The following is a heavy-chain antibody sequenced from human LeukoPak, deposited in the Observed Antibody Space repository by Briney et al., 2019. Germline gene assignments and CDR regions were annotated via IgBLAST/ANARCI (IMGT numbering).Heavy chain of an antibody. CDR1: GFTFSSYA. CDR2: ISSSSSYI. Sequence: GGSLRLACAASGFTFSSYAMHWVRQAPGKGLEWVSSISSSSSYIYYADSVKGRFTISRDNAKNSLYLQMNSLRAEDTAVYYCARDGRSIAALGPYFDYWGQGTLVTVSS. J-gene: IGHJ4*02. CDR3: ARDGRSIAALGPYFDY. V-gene: IGHV3-21*01. D-gene: IGHD6-6*01.